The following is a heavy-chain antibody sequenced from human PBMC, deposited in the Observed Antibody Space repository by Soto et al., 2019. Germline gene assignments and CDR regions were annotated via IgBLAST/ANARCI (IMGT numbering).Heavy chain of an antibody. Sequence: GASVKVSCKASGYTFTTYYIHWARQAPGQGLEWVGITNPTAGTTSYAQNFQGRVTMTRDTSTSTVYMELSSLRSEDTAVYYCARVPLYSDSSGYYYDHYYGMDVWGQGTTVTVSS. CDR2: TNPTAGTT. D-gene: IGHD3-22*01. CDR1: GYTFTTYY. CDR3: ARVPLYSDSSGYYYDHYYGMDV. V-gene: IGHV1-46*01. J-gene: IGHJ6*02.